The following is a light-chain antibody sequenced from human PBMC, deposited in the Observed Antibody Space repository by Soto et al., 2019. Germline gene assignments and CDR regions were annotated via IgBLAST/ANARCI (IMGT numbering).Light chain of an antibody. V-gene: IGKV1-33*01. Sequence: DIQMTQSPSSLSASVGDRVTITCQASQDISNYLNWYQQKPGKSPKLLIYKASILESGVTSRFSGSGSGTDFTLTITGLQPDDLATYYCQQYNSYPKTFGQGTKLEI. CDR1: QDISNY. CDR3: QQYNSYPKT. J-gene: IGKJ2*01. CDR2: KAS.